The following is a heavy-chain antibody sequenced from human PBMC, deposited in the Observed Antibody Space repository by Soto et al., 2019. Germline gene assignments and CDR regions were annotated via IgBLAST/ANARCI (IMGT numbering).Heavy chain of an antibody. D-gene: IGHD2-8*01. CDR2: IIPIFGTA. V-gene: IGHV1-69*13. J-gene: IGHJ6*02. CDR1: GGTFSSYA. CDR3: ARGGADEGCINGVCYPYYYYYGMDV. Sequence: ASVKVSCKASGGTFSSYAISWVRQAPGQGLEWMGGIIPIFGTANYAQKFQGRVTITADESTSTAYMELSSLRSEDTAVYYCARGGADEGCINGVCYPYYYYYGMDVWGQGTTVTVSS.